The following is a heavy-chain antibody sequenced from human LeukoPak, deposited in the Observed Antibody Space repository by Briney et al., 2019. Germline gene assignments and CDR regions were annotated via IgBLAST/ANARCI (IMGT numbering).Heavy chain of an antibody. J-gene: IGHJ4*02. CDR1: GASITSYY. Sequence: SETLSLTCTVSGASITSYYWSWIRQPAGKGLEWIGRMYTSGTTDYNPSLKSRVTMSVDTSKNQFSLKLTSVTAADTAMYYCARYDSTGLDYWGQGTLVTVFS. V-gene: IGHV4-4*07. D-gene: IGHD3-22*01. CDR3: ARYDSTGLDY. CDR2: MYTSGTT.